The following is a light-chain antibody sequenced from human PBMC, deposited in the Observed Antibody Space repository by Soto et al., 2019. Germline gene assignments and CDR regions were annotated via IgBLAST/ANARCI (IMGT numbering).Light chain of an antibody. V-gene: IGKV1-5*01. CDR1: QSISRC. CDR3: QQYNRYSTWA. CDR2: DAS. J-gene: IGKJ1*01. Sequence: DIQMTQSPSTLSASVGDRVTITCRASQSISRCLAWYQQKPGKAPKVLIWDASSLQRGVPSRFSGSGSGTEFTLTISSLQPDDFATYYCQQYNRYSTWAFGQGTQVEIK.